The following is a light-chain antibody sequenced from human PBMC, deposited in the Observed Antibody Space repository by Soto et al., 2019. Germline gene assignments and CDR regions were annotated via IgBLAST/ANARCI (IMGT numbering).Light chain of an antibody. CDR1: QNVSSSF. CDR2: GAS. Sequence: EIVLTQSPGTLSLSPGERVTLSCRASQNVSSSFLAWYQQKPGQAPRLLIYGASSRATGIPDRFSGSGSGTDFTLTISRLEPEDLAAYYCQQCGSSPLTFGGGSKVEMK. J-gene: IGKJ4*01. V-gene: IGKV3-20*01. CDR3: QQCGSSPLT.